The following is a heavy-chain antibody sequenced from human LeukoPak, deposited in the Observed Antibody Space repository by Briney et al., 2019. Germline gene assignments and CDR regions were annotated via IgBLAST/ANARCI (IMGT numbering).Heavy chain of an antibody. CDR1: GGSFSGYY. CDR3: ARGFSSGAFGYCSSTSCYNWFDP. D-gene: IGHD2-2*01. Sequence: KPSETLSLTCAVYGGSFSGYYWSWIRQPPGKGLEWIGEINHSGSTNYNPSLKSRVTISVDTSKNQFSLKLSSVTAADTAVYYCARGFSSGAFGYCSSTSCYNWFDPWGQGTLVTASS. V-gene: IGHV4-34*01. J-gene: IGHJ5*02. CDR2: INHSGST.